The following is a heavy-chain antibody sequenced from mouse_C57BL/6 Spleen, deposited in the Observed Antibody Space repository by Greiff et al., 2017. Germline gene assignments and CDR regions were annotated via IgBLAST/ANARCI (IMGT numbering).Heavy chain of an antibody. CDR1: GYTFTSYW. D-gene: IGHD1-1*01. V-gene: IGHV1-64*01. CDR3: ARNYYGSSLFDY. Sequence: QVQLQQPGAELVKPGASVKLSCKASGYTFTSYWMHWVKQRPGQGLEWIGMIHPNSGSTNYNEKFKSKDTLTVDKSSSTAYLQLSSLTSEDSAVFYGARNYYGSSLFDYGDQGPTLTVSS. J-gene: IGHJ2*01. CDR2: IHPNSGST.